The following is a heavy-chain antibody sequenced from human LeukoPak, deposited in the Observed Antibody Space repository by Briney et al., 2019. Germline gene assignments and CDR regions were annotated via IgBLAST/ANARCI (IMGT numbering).Heavy chain of an antibody. Sequence: GESLKISCKGSGYSFSNYWIVWVRQMPGKGLEGMGIIFPGDSDTRYSPSFQGQVTISADKSISTAYLQWSSLKASDSAIYYCARTSSSSWLHYFDYWGQGTLVTVSS. CDR2: IFPGDSDT. CDR1: GYSFSNYW. J-gene: IGHJ4*02. CDR3: ARTSSSSWLHYFDY. V-gene: IGHV5-51*01. D-gene: IGHD6-13*01.